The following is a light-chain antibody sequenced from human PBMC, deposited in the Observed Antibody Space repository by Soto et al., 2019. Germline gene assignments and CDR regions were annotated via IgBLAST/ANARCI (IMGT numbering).Light chain of an antibody. CDR3: QQYTYCSLLT. CDR2: EAS. V-gene: IGKV1-5*03. J-gene: IGKJ4*02. CDR1: QSISSW. Sequence: DIQMTQSPSTLSASVGDRVTIACRASQSISSWLAWYQQKPGKAPKLLIYEASNLESGVPSRFSGSGSGTEFTLTISSFQPDDFATDYCQQYTYCSLLTVGGGTKVEIK.